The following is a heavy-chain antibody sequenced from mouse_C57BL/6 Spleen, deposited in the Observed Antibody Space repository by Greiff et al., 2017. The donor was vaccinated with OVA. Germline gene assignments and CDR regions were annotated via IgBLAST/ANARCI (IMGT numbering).Heavy chain of an antibody. CDR1: GYTFTSYW. Sequence: VKLVESGAELVRPGSSVKLSCKASGYTFTSYWMHWVKQRPIQGLEWIGNIDPSDSETHYNQKFKDKATLTVDKSSSTAYMQLSSLTSEDSAVYYCARVNGNLPFAYWGQGTLVTVSA. D-gene: IGHD2-1*01. CDR2: IDPSDSET. CDR3: ARVNGNLPFAY. V-gene: IGHV1-52*01. J-gene: IGHJ3*01.